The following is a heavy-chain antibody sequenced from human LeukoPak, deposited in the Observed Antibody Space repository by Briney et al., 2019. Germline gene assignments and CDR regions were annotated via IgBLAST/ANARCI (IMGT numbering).Heavy chain of an antibody. CDR3: ARGHSNSPFLY. D-gene: IGHD6-6*01. J-gene: IGHJ4*02. V-gene: IGHV1-46*01. CDR1: GGTFSSYA. CDR2: INPSGGST. Sequence: ASVKVSCKASGGTFSSYAISWVRQAPGQGLEWMEIINPSGGSTSYAQKFQDRVTMTRDTPTSTVYMELSSLRSEDTAVYYCARGHSNSPFLYWGQGTLVTVSS.